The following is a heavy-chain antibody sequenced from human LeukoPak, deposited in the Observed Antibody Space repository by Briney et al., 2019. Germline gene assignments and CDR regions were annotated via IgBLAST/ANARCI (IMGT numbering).Heavy chain of an antibody. CDR2: IYHSGST. J-gene: IGHJ5*02. V-gene: IGHV4-30-2*01. CDR1: GGSISSGGYS. D-gene: IGHD4-11*01. CDR3: ARGGSIATVTKFSWFDP. Sequence: PSQTLSLTCAVSGGSISSGGYSWSWIRQPPGKGLEWIGYIYHSGSTYYNPSLKSRVTISVDRSKNQFFLKLSSVTAADTAVYYCARGGSIATVTKFSWFDPWGQGTLVTVSS.